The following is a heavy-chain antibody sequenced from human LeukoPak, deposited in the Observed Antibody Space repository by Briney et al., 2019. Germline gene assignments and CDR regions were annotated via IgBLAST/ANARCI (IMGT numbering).Heavy chain of an antibody. V-gene: IGHV3-23*01. CDR3: AKASIRNYYYDSSGYYYGSDLYYFDY. J-gene: IGHJ4*02. CDR2: ISGSGGST. D-gene: IGHD3-22*01. CDR1: GFTFSDYY. Sequence: GGSLRLSCAASGFTFSDYYMSWIRQAPGKGLEWVSAISGSGGSTYYADSVKGRFTISRDNSKNTLYLQMNSLRAEDTAVYYCAKASIRNYYYDSSGYYYGSDLYYFDYWGQGTLVTVSS.